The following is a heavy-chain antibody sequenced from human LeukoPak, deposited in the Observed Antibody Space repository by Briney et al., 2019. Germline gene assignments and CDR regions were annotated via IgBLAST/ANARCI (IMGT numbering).Heavy chain of an antibody. CDR1: GFTFSGYS. D-gene: IGHD3-22*01. CDR3: ARDLLYYYDSSPRAFDI. Sequence: GGSLRHSCAASGFTFSGYSINWVRQAPGKGLEWVSSTSSSSSYIYYADSVKGRFTISRDNAKNSLYLQMNSLRAEDTAVYYCARDLLYYYDSSPRAFDIWGQGTMVTVSS. J-gene: IGHJ3*02. V-gene: IGHV3-21*01. CDR2: TSSSSSYI.